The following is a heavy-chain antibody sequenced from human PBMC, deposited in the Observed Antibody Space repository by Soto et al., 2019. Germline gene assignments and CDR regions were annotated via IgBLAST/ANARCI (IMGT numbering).Heavy chain of an antibody. V-gene: IGHV2-26*01. CDR2: IFSNDEK. Sequence: QVTLKESGPVLVKPTETLTLTCTVSGFSLSNARMGVSWIRQPPGKALEWLAHIFSNDEKSYSPSLKSRLTISKDTPKSQVVLTMTNMDPVDTATYCCARIPHNYGGNRWYFDLWGRGTLVTVSS. CDR1: GFSLSNARMG. CDR3: ARIPHNYGGNRWYFDL. J-gene: IGHJ2*01. D-gene: IGHD4-17*01.